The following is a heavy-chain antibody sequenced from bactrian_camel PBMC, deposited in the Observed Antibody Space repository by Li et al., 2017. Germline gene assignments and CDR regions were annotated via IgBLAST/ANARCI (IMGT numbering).Heavy chain of an antibody. J-gene: IGHJ6*01. CDR1: NHRGNC. CDR2: ITTGTGNT. CDR3: AADRALDDDCYVGSLYTDFAY. Sequence: HVQLVESGGGSVQAGGSLRLSCLYNHRGNCVGWFRQAPGKEREGVATITTGTGNTDYADSVKGRFTISQDGAENTLYLQMNSLKPEDTAMYYCAADRALDDDCYVGSLYTDFAYWGQGTQVTVS. D-gene: IGHD3*01. V-gene: IGHV3S54*01.